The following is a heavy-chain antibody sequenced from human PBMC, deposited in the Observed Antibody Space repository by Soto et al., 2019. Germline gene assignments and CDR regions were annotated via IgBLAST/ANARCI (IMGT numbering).Heavy chain of an antibody. Sequence: PGGSLRLSCAASGFTFSSYAMSWVRQAPGKGLEWVSAISGSGGSTYYADSVKGRFTISRDNSKNTLYLQMNGLRAEDTAVYYCARAFCTNGVCYYLFDYWGHGTLVTVSS. CDR1: GFTFSSYA. V-gene: IGHV3-23*01. CDR2: ISGSGGST. J-gene: IGHJ4*01. D-gene: IGHD2-8*01. CDR3: ARAFCTNGVCYYLFDY.